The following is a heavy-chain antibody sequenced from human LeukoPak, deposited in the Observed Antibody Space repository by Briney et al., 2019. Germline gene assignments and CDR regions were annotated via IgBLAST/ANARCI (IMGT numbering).Heavy chain of an antibody. CDR3: ARGSTDGYCSGGSCYSTSNWFDP. Sequence: SETLSLTCAVYGGSFSGYYWSWIRQPPGKGLEWIGEINHSGSTNYNPSLKSRVTISVDTSKNQFSLKLSSVTAADTAMYYCARGSTDGYCSGGSCYSTSNWFDPWGQGTLVTVS. J-gene: IGHJ5*02. CDR1: GGSFSGYY. CDR2: INHSGST. D-gene: IGHD2-15*01. V-gene: IGHV4-34*01.